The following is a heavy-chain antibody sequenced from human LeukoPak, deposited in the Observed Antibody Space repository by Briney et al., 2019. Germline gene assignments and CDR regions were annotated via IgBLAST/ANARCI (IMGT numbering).Heavy chain of an antibody. CDR1: EFIVSINY. V-gene: IGHV3-11*04. CDR2: ISSRASAV. Sequence: GGSLRLSCAASEFIVSINYMTWVRQAPGKGLEWVSYISSRASAVYYADSVKGRFTISRDNAKNSLYLQMDSLRAEDTAVYYCASSLTMVRGDYWGQGTLVTVSS. J-gene: IGHJ4*02. CDR3: ASSLTMVRGDY. D-gene: IGHD3-10*01.